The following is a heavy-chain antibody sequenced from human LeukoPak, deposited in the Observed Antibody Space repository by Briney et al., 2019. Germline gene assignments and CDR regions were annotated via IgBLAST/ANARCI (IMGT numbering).Heavy chain of an antibody. D-gene: IGHD6-19*01. CDR1: GFTFSTHG. V-gene: IGHV3-30*18. J-gene: IGHJ4*02. Sequence: PGGSLRLSCAASGFTFSTHGMHWVRQAPGKRLDWVAVISYDGSKKFYADSVKGRFTISRDNSKKTAYLQMNILRLEDTAVYYCAKDDGAVTDYWGQGALVTVSS. CDR3: AKDDGAVTDY. CDR2: ISYDGSKK.